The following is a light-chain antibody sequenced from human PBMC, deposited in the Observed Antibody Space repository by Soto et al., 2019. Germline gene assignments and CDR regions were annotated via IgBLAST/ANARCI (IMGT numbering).Light chain of an antibody. V-gene: IGKV3-15*01. CDR3: QQYNDWA. CDR1: QSVSRN. CDR2: GAS. Sequence: EIVMTQSPATLSVSPGERATLSCRASQSVSRNLAWYQQKPGQAPRLLIYGASTRATGIPVRFSGSGSGTEFTLTISSLQSEDFAVYYCQQYNDWAFSQGTKVDIK. J-gene: IGKJ1*01.